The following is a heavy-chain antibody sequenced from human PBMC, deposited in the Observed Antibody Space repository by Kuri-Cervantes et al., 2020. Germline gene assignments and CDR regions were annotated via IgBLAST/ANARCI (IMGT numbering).Heavy chain of an antibody. V-gene: IGHV1-69*13. CDR1: GGTFSSYA. CDR2: IIPIFGTA. D-gene: IGHD6-19*01. Sequence: SVKVSCKASGGTFSSYAISWVRQAPGQGLEWMGGIIPIFGTANYAQKFQGRVTITADESTSTAYMELSSLRSEDTAVYYCARGNRGSGWYSQVSSSYYYYGMDVWGQGTTVTVSS. CDR3: ARGNRGSGWYSQVSSSYYYYGMDV. J-gene: IGHJ6*02.